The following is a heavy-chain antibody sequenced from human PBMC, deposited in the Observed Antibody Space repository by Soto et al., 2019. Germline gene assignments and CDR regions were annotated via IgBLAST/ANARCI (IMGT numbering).Heavy chain of an antibody. CDR3: ARSAYGDYEHWFDP. Sequence: QVQLQESGPGLVKPSQTLSLTCTVSGGSISSGGYYWSWIRQHPGKGLEWIGYIYYSGSTYYNPSRKSRVTISVDTSKNQFSLKLSSVTAADTAVYYCARSAYGDYEHWFDPWGQGTLVTVSS. J-gene: IGHJ5*02. CDR2: IYYSGST. V-gene: IGHV4-31*03. CDR1: GGSISSGGYY. D-gene: IGHD4-17*01.